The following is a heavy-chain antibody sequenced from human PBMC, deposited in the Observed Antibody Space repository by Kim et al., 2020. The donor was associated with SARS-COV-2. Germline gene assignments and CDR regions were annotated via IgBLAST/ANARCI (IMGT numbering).Heavy chain of an antibody. D-gene: IGHD1-26*01. V-gene: IGHV4-39*01. J-gene: IGHJ4*02. CDR3: ERHEKTWDRLRGFFDN. Sequence: SETLSLTCTVSGGSISSSNYYWGWIRQPPGKGLEWIGSIYYDGSTYYNPTLKGRVTVSADTSKNQFSLNLSSVTGAATAVSISERHEKTWDRLRGFFDNWGKGILVTVYS. CDR2: IYYDGST. CDR1: GGSISSSNYY.